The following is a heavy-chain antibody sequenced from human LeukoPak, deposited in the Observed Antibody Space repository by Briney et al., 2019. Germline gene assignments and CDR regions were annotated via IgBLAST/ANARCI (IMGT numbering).Heavy chain of an antibody. J-gene: IGHJ3*02. V-gene: IGHV4-34*12. D-gene: IGHD3-10*01. CDR2: IFYSGST. Sequence: GSLRLSCAASGFTFSSYNMNWVRQAPGQGLEWIGNIFYSGSTYYSPSLRSRVTISLDTSRNQFSLKLNSVTAADTAVYYCAKSNGYGLVDIWGQGTMVTVSS. CDR3: AKSNGYGLVDI. CDR1: GFTFSSYN.